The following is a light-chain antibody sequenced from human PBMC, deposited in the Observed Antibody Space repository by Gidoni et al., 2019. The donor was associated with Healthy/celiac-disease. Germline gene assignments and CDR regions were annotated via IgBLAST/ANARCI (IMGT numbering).Light chain of an antibody. CDR2: AAS. CDR1: QSIRSY. CDR3: QQSYSTPKLT. V-gene: IGKV1-39*01. J-gene: IGKJ4*01. Sequence: DIQITQSPSSLSASVGDRVTITCRASQSIRSYLNWYQQKPGKAPKLLIYAASSLQSGVPSRFSGSGSGTDFTLNISSLKPEDFATYYCQQSYSTPKLTFGGGTKVEIK.